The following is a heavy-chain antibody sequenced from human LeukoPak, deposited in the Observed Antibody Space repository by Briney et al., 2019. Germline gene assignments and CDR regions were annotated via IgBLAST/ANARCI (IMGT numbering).Heavy chain of an antibody. V-gene: IGHV1-69*02. CDR2: IFPILGIA. CDR1: GGTFSSYT. D-gene: IGHD3-3*01. Sequence: SSVKVSCKASGGTFSSYTISWVRQAPGQGLEWMGRIFPILGIANYAQKFQGRVTITADKSTSTAYMELSSLRSEDTAVYYCARYDRTASFDPWGQGTLVTVSS. J-gene: IGHJ5*02. CDR3: ARYDRTASFDP.